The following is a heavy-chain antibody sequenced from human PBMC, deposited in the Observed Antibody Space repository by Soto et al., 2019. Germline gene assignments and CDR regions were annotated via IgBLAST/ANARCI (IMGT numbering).Heavy chain of an antibody. V-gene: IGHV1-69*13. CDR2: IIPIFGTA. Sequence: SVKVSCKASGGTFSSYAISWVRQAPGQGLEWMGGIIPIFGTANYAQKIQGRVTIAADESTSTAYMELSSLRSEDTAVYYGAREVPSIESTVGGMDVWGQGTTVTVSS. J-gene: IGHJ6*02. CDR3: AREVPSIESTVGGMDV. CDR1: GGTFSSYA. D-gene: IGHD1-26*01.